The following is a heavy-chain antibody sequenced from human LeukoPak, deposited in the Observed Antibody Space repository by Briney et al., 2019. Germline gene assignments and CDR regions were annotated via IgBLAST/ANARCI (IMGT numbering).Heavy chain of an antibody. CDR2: IFYSGTT. V-gene: IGHV4-59*08. D-gene: IGHD3-10*01. J-gene: IGHJ4*02. CDR3: ARHRASSGAPFDY. Sequence: PSETLSLTCTVSGGSMSSYYWSWIRQPPGKGLEWIGNIFYSGTTNYNPSLKSRVTLSADTSKNQFSLKLSSVTAADTAVYYCARHRASSGAPFDYWGQGTLVTVSS. CDR1: GGSMSSYY.